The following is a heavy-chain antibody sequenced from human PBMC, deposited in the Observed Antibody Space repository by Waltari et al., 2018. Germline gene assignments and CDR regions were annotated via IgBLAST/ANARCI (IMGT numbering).Heavy chain of an antibody. CDR2: ISSSSSYI. D-gene: IGHD6-13*01. CDR1: GFTFSSYS. V-gene: IGHV3-21*01. J-gene: IGHJ4*02. Sequence: EVQLVESGGGLVKPGGSLRLSCAASGFTFSSYSMNWVRPAPGKGLEWVSSISSSSSYIYYADSVKGRFTISRDNAKNSLYLQMNSLRAEDTAVYYCARDPLYISSRAFFKCDYWGQGTLVTVSS. CDR3: ARDPLYISSRAFFKCDY.